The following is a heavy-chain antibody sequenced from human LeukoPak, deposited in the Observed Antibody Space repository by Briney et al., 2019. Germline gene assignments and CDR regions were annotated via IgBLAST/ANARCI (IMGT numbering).Heavy chain of an antibody. J-gene: IGHJ6*02. V-gene: IGHV4-39*01. CDR2: IYYSGYT. D-gene: IGHD3-10*01. Sequence: SATLSLTCTVSGGSISSSSHYWGWIRQPPWKGLEWIGSIYYSGYTYYNPSPKSRVTISVDTSKNQFSLKLRSVTAADTAVYYCAKSPRSYYLAYYYYGMDVWGQGTTVTVSS. CDR1: GGSISSSSHY. CDR3: AKSPRSYYLAYYYYGMDV.